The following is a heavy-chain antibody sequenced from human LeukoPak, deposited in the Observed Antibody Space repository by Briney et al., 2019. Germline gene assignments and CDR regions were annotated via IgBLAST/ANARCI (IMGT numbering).Heavy chain of an antibody. CDR2: IYYSGST. Sequence: PSETLSLTCTVSSGSISSYYWSWIRQPPGKGLEWIGYIYYSGSTNYNPSLKSRVTISVDTSKNQFSLKLSSVTAADTAVYYCARSYHYDSSGYWAYWGQGTLVTVSS. D-gene: IGHD3-22*01. CDR3: ARSYHYDSSGYWAY. CDR1: SGSISSYY. J-gene: IGHJ4*02. V-gene: IGHV4-59*08.